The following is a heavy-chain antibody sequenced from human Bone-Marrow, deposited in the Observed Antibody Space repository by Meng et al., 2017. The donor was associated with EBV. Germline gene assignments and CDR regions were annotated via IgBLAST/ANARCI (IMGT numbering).Heavy chain of an antibody. D-gene: IGHD2-15*01. J-gene: IGHJ4*02. V-gene: IGHV4-59*01. Sequence: QVQLQGLGPGLVKPSETLSLTCTVSGGSISSYYWSWIRQPPGKGLEWIGYIYYSGSSNYNPSLKSRVTISVDTSKNQFSLKLSSVTAADTAVYYCAREKGGGAQDYWGQGTLVTVSS. CDR3: AREKGGGAQDY. CDR1: GGSISSYY. CDR2: IYYSGSS.